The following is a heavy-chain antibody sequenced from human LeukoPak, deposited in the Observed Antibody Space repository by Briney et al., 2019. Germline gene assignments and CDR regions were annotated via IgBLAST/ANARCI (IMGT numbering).Heavy chain of an antibody. D-gene: IGHD2-15*01. V-gene: IGHV3-7*03. CDR3: ANIRCSGGSCHYFDY. J-gene: IGHJ4*02. CDR1: GFTFSSHW. CDR2: IKQDGSEK. Sequence: GGSLRLSCAASGFTFSSHWMSWVRQAPGKGLDGVANIKQDGSEKYYVDSVKGRFTISRDNTKNSLYLQMNSLRAEDTAVYYCANIRCSGGSCHYFDYWGQGTLVTVSS.